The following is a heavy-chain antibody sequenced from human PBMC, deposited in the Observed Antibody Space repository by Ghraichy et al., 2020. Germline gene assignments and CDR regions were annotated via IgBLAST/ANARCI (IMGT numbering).Heavy chain of an antibody. CDR1: GLTFSSYA. J-gene: IGHJ4*02. D-gene: IGHD1-1*01. CDR3: AKGTSGPDY. Sequence: GGSLRLSCAASGLTFSSYAMSWVRQAPGKGLEWVSGINNSGGSTYYANSVKGRFTISRDNSKNKLYLQMNSMRAEDTAVYYCAKGTSGPDYWGQGTLVTVSS. V-gene: IGHV3-23*01. CDR2: INNSGGST.